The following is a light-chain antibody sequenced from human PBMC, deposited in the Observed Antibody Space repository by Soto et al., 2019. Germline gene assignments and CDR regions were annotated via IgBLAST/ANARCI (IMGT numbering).Light chain of an antibody. V-gene: IGKV1-39*01. CDR2: AAS. CDR3: QQSYSAPRGT. CDR1: QSISSH. J-gene: IGKJ1*01. Sequence: DIQMTQSPSSLSASVGDRVTITCRASQSISSHLNWYQQKVGKAPKLLIYAASSLQSGVPSRFIGSGSGTDFTLTISSLQPEDFATYYCQQSYSAPRGTFGQGTKVEIK.